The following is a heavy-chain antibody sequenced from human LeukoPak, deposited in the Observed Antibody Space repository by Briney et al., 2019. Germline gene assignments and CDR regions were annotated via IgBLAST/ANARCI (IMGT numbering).Heavy chain of an antibody. CDR1: GGSISSYY. CDR3: AGLIRPGWFDP. V-gene: IGHV4-59*08. CDR2: IYYSGST. Sequence: SETLSLTCTVSGGSISSYYWSWIRQPPGKGLEWIGYIYYSGSTNYNPSLRSRVTISVDTSKNQFSLKLSSVTAADTAVYYCAGLIRPGWFDPWGQGTLVTVSS. D-gene: IGHD1-14*01. J-gene: IGHJ5*02.